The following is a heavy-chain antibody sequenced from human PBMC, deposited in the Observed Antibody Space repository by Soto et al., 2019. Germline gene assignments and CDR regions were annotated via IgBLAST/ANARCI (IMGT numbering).Heavy chain of an antibody. J-gene: IGHJ4*02. CDR1: GFTLDDNA. V-gene: IGHV3-20*04. CDR3: AKAAYCGGDCYSGPFDY. D-gene: IGHD2-21*02. CDR2: INWNGDSR. Sequence: PGGSLRLSCAASGFTLDDNAMYWVRQAPGKGLEWVSSINWNGDSRGYADSVKGRFTISRDNAKNSLYLQMNSLRAEDTAVYYCAKAAYCGGDCYSGPFDYWGQGTLVTVSS.